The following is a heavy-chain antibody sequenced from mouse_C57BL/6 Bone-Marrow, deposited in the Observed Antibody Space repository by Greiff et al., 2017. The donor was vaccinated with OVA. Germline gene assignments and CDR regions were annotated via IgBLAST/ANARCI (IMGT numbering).Heavy chain of an antibody. D-gene: IGHD2-3*01. CDR2: IWTGGGT. V-gene: IGHV2-9-1*01. CDR1: GFSLTSYA. Sequence: VKLVESGPGLVAPSQSLSITCTVSGFSLTSYAISWVRQPPGKGLEWLGVIWTGGGTNYNSALKSRLSISKDNSKSQVFLKMNSLQTDDTARYYCARNRGIYDGYYFDYWGQGTTLTVSS. CDR3: ARNRGIYDGYYFDY. J-gene: IGHJ2*01.